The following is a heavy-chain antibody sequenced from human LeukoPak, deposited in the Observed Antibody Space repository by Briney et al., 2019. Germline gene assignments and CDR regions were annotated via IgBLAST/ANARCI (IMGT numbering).Heavy chain of an antibody. Sequence: PSETLSLTCTVSGGSISSGNYYWSWIRQPAGKGLEWIGRIYTSGSTNYNSSLKSRVTMSVDTSKNQFSLKLSSVTAADTAVYYCARAATVTTHYYYYYMDVWGKGTTVTVSS. V-gene: IGHV4-61*02. CDR2: IYTSGST. CDR3: ARAATVTTHYYYYYMDV. D-gene: IGHD4-17*01. CDR1: GGSISSGNYY. J-gene: IGHJ6*03.